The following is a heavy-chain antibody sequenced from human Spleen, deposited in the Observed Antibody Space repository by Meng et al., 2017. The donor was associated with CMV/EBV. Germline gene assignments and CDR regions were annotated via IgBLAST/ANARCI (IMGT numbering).Heavy chain of an antibody. V-gene: IGHV4-38-2*02. CDR3: ARVPHLGYCSSTRCYRDAFDI. Sequence: SETLSLTCTVSGSSLSSGYYWGWIRQPPGKGLEWIGNIYYSGSTYYNPSLKSRVTISVDTSKNQFSLKLSSVTVADTAVYYCARVPHLGYCSSTRCYRDAFDIWGQGTMVTVSS. CDR1: GSSLSSGYY. CDR2: IYYSGST. J-gene: IGHJ3*02. D-gene: IGHD2-2*02.